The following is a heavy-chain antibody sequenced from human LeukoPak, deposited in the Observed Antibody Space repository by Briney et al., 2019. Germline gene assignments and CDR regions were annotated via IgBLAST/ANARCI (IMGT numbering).Heavy chain of an antibody. J-gene: IGHJ4*02. CDR2: IGGSGTRT. Sequence: GGSLRLSCAASGFTFSSYAMNWARQAPGKGLEWVSGIGGSGTRTYYADSVKGRFTISRDNSKNTLYLQMNSLRDEDTAVYYCAKDSHWILFDDWGQGTLVTVSS. V-gene: IGHV3-23*01. D-gene: IGHD2-2*03. CDR3: AKDSHWILFDD. CDR1: GFTFSSYA.